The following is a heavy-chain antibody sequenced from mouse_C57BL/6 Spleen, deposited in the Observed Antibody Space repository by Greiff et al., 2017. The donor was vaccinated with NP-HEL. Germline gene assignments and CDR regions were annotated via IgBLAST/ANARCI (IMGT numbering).Heavy chain of an antibody. D-gene: IGHD2-1*01. CDR3: ANGNYGGRYFDV. Sequence: VQLKQPGAELVRPGSSVKLSCKASGYTFTSYWMDWVKQRPGQGLEWIGNIYPSDSETHYNQKFKDKATLTVDKSSSTAYMQLSSLTSEDSAVYYCANGNYGGRYFDVWGTGTTVTVSS. CDR2: IYPSDSET. V-gene: IGHV1-61*01. J-gene: IGHJ1*03. CDR1: GYTFTSYW.